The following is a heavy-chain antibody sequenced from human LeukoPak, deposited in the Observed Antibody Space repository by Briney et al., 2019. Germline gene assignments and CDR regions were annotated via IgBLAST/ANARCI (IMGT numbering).Heavy chain of an antibody. CDR1: GFTFTSYY. CDR2: INPSGGTT. CDR3: ARVVAAAGSVDY. V-gene: IGHV1-46*01. Sequence: ASLKLSCKASGFTFTSYYIYWVRQAPGQGLEWMGIINPSGGTTSYAQKFQGRLTMTRDTSTNIVYMELNSLTSDDTAVYCCARVVAAAGSVDYWGQGTLVTVSS. J-gene: IGHJ4*02. D-gene: IGHD6-13*01.